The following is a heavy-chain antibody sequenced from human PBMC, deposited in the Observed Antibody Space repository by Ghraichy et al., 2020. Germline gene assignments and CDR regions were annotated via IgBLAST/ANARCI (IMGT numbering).Heavy chain of an antibody. CDR1: GGSINSNF. V-gene: IGHV4-59*13. CDR2: IYYSGST. CDR3: ARGGGGSGYFDY. D-gene: IGHD2-15*01. Sequence: SETLSLTCTVSGGSINSNFWSWIRQSPGKGQEWIGYIYYSGSTNYNPSLKSRAIISVDTSKNQFSLELRSVTAADTGVYYCARGGGGSGYFDYWGRGTQVTVSS. J-gene: IGHJ4*02.